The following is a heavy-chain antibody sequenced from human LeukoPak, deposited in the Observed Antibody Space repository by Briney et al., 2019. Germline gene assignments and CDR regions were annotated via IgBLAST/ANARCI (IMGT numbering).Heavy chain of an antibody. CDR1: GFAFSTYW. V-gene: IGHV3-7*01. Sequence: GGSLRLSCVASGFAFSTYWMSWVRQAPGKGREWVANIKPDGSEKNYVDSVKGRFIISRDNAKNSLSLQMNSLRAEDTAVYYCTRDWTDTAMGLFDYWGQGTLVTVSS. D-gene: IGHD5-18*01. J-gene: IGHJ4*02. CDR3: TRDWTDTAMGLFDY. CDR2: IKPDGSEK.